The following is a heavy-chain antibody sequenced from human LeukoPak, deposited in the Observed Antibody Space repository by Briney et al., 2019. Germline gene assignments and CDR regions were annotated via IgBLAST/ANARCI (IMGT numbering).Heavy chain of an antibody. D-gene: IGHD6-13*01. CDR1: GYTFTSYD. V-gene: IGHV1-8*01. CDR3: AKFPAIAAAVEDY. CDR2: MNPNSGNT. Sequence: GASVKVSCKASGYTFTSYDINWVRQATGQGLEWMGWMNPNSGNTGYAQKFQGRVTMTRNTSISTAYMELSSLRSEDTAVYYCAKFPAIAAAVEDYWGQGTLVTVSS. J-gene: IGHJ4*02.